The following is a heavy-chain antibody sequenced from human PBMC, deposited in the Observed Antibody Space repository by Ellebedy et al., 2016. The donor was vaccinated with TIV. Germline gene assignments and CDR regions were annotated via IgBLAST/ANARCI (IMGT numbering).Heavy chain of an antibody. J-gene: IGHJ4*02. CDR3: ARQAHHYYDSSGYPSYYFDY. V-gene: IGHV4-39*01. Sequence: MPSETLSLTCTVSGGSISSSSYYWGWIRQPPGKGLEWIGSIYYSGSTYYNPSLKSRVTISVDTSKNQFSLKLSSVTAADTAVYYCARQAHHYYDSSGYPSYYFDYWGQGTLVTVSS. D-gene: IGHD3-22*01. CDR2: IYYSGST. CDR1: GGSISSSSYY.